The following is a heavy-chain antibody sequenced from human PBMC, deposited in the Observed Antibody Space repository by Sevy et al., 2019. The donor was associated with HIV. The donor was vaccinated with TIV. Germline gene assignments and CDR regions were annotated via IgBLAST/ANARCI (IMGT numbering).Heavy chain of an antibody. J-gene: IGHJ6*02. D-gene: IGHD4-17*01. CDR2: INSDGSST. V-gene: IGHV3-74*01. CDR1: GFTFSSYW. Sequence: GGSLRLSCAASGFTFSSYWMHWVRQAPGKGLVWVSRINSDGSSTSYADSVKGRFTNSRDNAKNTLYLQMNSLRAADTAVYYCASSYDYGDYGLLYYYGMDVWGQGTTVTVSS. CDR3: ASSYDYGDYGLLYYYGMDV.